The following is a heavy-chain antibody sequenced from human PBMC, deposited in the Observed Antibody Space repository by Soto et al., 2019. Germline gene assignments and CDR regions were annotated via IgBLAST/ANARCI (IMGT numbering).Heavy chain of an antibody. J-gene: IGHJ4*02. CDR1: GYSFTSYW. CDR2: IYPGDSDT. Sequence: GESLKISCKGSGYSFTSYWIGWVRQMPGKGLEWMGIIYPGDSDTRYSPSFQGQVTISADKSISTAYLQWSSLKASDTAMYCCARGYCTNGVCPLALFNDYWGQGTLVTVSS. D-gene: IGHD2-8*01. CDR3: ARGYCTNGVCPLALFNDY. V-gene: IGHV5-51*01.